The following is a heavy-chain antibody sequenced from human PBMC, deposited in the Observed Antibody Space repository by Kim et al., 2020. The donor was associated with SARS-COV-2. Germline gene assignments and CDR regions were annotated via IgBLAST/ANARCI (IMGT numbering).Heavy chain of an antibody. CDR3: ARDNYARMGGTISGFDF. CDR1: GYTFTSYG. D-gene: IGHD1-26*01. V-gene: IGHV1-18*01. CDR2: ISVYNGKN. J-gene: IGHJ4*02. Sequence: ASVKVSCKASGYTFTSYGISWVRQAPGQGLEWMGWISVYNGKNKSAQKFQGRVTMTTDTSTTTAYMELRSLTSDDTAVYYCARDNYARMGGTISGFDFWGQGTQVTVSS.